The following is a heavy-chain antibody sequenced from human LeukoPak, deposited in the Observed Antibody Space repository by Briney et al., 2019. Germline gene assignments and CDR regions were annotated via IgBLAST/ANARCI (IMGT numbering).Heavy chain of an antibody. D-gene: IGHD6-19*01. CDR3: ALTFHGEWLFRKSFDY. CDR1: GFTFSSYG. V-gene: IGHV3-33*01. J-gene: IGHJ4*02. Sequence: QPGRSLRLSCAASGFTFSSYGMHWVRQAPGKGLEWVAVIWYDGSNKYYADSVKGRFTISRDNAKNSLFLQMNSLRDEDTAVYYCALTFHGEWLFRKSFDYWGQGTLVTVSS. CDR2: IWYDGSNK.